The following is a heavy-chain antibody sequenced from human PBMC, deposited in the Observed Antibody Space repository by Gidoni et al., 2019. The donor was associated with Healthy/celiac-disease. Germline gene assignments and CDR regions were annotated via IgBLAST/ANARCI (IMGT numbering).Heavy chain of an antibody. D-gene: IGHD2-2*01. V-gene: IGHV3-33*01. Sequence: QVQLVESGGGVVQPGRSLRLSCAASGFTFSSYGMHWVRQAPGKGLEWVAVIWYDGSNKYYADSVKGRFTISRDNSKNTLYLQMNSLRAEDTAVYYCARDTYQLPQYYYDYGMDVWGQGTTVTVSS. CDR3: ARDTYQLPQYYYDYGMDV. J-gene: IGHJ6*02. CDR1: GFTFSSYG. CDR2: IWYDGSNK.